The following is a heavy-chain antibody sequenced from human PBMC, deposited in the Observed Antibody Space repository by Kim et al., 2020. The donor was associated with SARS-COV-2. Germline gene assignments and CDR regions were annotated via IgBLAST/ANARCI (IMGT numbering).Heavy chain of an antibody. CDR2: IYYSGST. V-gene: IGHV4-59*08. D-gene: IGHD6-19*01. J-gene: IGHJ6*02. Sequence: SETLSLTCTVSGGSISSYYWSWIRQPPGKGLEWIGYIYYSGSTNYNPSLKSRVTISVDTSKNQFSLKLSSVTAADTAVYYCARHAGGWYLFDGMDVWGQGTTVTVSS. CDR3: ARHAGGWYLFDGMDV. CDR1: GGSISSYY.